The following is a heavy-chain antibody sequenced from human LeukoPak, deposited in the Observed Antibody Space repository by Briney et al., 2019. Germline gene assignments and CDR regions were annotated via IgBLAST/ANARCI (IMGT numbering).Heavy chain of an antibody. D-gene: IGHD3-22*01. J-gene: IGHJ2*01. V-gene: IGHV1-2*04. CDR3: ARDRGKVVIATYWYFDL. CDR2: INPNSGGT. CDR1: GYTFTGYY. Sequence: ASVKVSCKASGYTFTGYYMHWVRQAPGQGLEWMGWINPNSGGTNYAQKFQGWVTMTRDTSISTAYMELSRLRSEDTAVYYCARDRGKVVIATYWYFDLWGRGTPVTVSS.